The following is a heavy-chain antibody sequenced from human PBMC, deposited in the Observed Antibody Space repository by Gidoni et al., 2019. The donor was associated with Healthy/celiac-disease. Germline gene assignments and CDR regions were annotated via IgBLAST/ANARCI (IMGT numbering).Heavy chain of an antibody. V-gene: IGHV3-49*05. CDR2: IRSKAYGGTT. Sequence: EVQLVESGGGLVKPGRSLRLSCTASGFTFGDYALSWFRQAPGKGLEWVGFIRSKAYGGTTEYSASVKGRFTSSRDDSKSIAYLQMNSRKAEDTAVYYCTKKGHSSSWYRYAFDIWGQGTMVTVSS. CDR1: GFTFGDYA. CDR3: TKKGHSSSWYRYAFDI. J-gene: IGHJ3*02. D-gene: IGHD6-13*01.